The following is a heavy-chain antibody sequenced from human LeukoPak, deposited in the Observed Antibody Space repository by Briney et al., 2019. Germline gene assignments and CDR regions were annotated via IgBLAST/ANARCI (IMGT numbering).Heavy chain of an antibody. V-gene: IGHV3-11*04. Sequence: GGSLRLSCAASGFTVSSNYMSWVRQAPGKGLEWVSYISRTGSTIYYADSVKGRFIISRDNAKNSLYLQMNSLRAEDTAVYYCATGGIAAALWFDPWGQGTLVTVSS. D-gene: IGHD6-13*01. CDR1: GFTVSSNY. CDR3: ATGGIAAALWFDP. J-gene: IGHJ5*02. CDR2: ISRTGSTI.